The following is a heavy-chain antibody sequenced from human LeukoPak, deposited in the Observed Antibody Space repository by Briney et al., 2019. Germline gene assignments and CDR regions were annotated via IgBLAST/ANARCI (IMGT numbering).Heavy chain of an antibody. J-gene: IGHJ4*02. D-gene: IGHD5-18*01. CDR3: ARVRGMIQLWIFDY. CDR1: GGSISSSSYY. V-gene: IGHV4-39*07. CDR2: IYYSGST. Sequence: SETLSLTCTVSGGSISSSSYYWGWIRQPPGKGLEWTGSIYYSGSTYYNPSLKSRVTISVDTSKNQFSLKLSSVTAADTAVYYCARVRGMIQLWIFDYWGQGTLVTVSS.